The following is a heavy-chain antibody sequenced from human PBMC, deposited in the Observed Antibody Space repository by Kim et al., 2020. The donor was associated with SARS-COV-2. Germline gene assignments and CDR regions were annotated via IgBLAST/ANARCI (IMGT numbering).Heavy chain of an antibody. Sequence: YYNPSLKSRVTISVDTSKNQFSLKLSSVTAADTAVYYCAKTTVTTGAFDYWGQGTLVTVSS. V-gene: IGHV4-30-2*05. D-gene: IGHD4-17*01. CDR3: AKTTVTTGAFDY. J-gene: IGHJ4*02.